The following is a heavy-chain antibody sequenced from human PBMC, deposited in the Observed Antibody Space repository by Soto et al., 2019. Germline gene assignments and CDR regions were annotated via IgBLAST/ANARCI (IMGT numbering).Heavy chain of an antibody. CDR2: IYHSGST. J-gene: IGHJ6*03. CDR1: SGSISSSNW. D-gene: IGHD6-19*01. Sequence: SETLSLTCAVSSGSISSSNWWSWVRQPPGKGLEWIGEIYHSGSTNYNPSLKSRVTISVDKSKNQFSLKLSSVTAADTAVYYCARIGVSIAVAGTDYYYYYYMDVWGKGTTVTVSS. V-gene: IGHV4-4*02. CDR3: ARIGVSIAVAGTDYYYYYYMDV.